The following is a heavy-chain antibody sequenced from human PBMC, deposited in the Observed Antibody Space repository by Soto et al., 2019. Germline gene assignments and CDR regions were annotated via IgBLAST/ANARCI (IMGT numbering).Heavy chain of an antibody. CDR2: ISYDGGKK. V-gene: IGHV3-30*04. D-gene: IGHD6-13*01. CDR1: GFNFSSYA. J-gene: IGHJ4*02. CDR3: AREGQPAAGTTPHN. Sequence: GGSLGLSCAASGFNFSSYAMHWVRQAPGKGLEWVAVISYDGGKKYYADSVKGRFTISRDNSQNTLYVEMTSLSAEDTAVYYCAREGQPAAGTTPHNWGQGTLVTVSS.